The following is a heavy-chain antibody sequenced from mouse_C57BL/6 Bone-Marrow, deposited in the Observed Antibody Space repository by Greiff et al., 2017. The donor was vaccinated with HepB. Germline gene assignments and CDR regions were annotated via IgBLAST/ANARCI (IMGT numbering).Heavy chain of an antibody. CDR1: GYTFTSYW. D-gene: IGHD2-14*01. J-gene: IGHJ1*03. Sequence: QVQLQQPGAELVKPGASVKLSCKASGYTFTSYWMHWVKQRPGRGLEWIGRIDPNSGGTKYNEKFKSKATLTVDKPSSTAYMQLSSLTSEDSAGSNCARRSNDRRYGYWYFDVWGTGTTVTVSS. V-gene: IGHV1-72*01. CDR2: IDPNSGGT. CDR3: ARRSNDRRYGYWYFDV.